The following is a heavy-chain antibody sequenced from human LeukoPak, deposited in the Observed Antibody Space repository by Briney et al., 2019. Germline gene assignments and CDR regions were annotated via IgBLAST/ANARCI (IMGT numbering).Heavy chain of an antibody. Sequence: SETLSLTCAVYGGSFSGYYWSWIRQPPGKGLEWIGEINHSGSTNYNPSLKSRVTISVDTSKNQFSLKLSSVTAADTAVYYCARVTKKPYYDILTGYSFSGYYFDYWGQGTLVTVSS. V-gene: IGHV4-34*01. CDR1: GGSFSGYY. CDR3: ARVTKKPYYDILTGYSFSGYYFDY. J-gene: IGHJ4*02. CDR2: INHSGST. D-gene: IGHD3-9*01.